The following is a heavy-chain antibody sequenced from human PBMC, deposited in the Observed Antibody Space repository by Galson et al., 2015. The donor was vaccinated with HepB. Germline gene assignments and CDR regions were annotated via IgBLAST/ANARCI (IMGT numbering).Heavy chain of an antibody. D-gene: IGHD4-17*01. Sequence: SLRLSCAASGFTLSSYWMHWVRQAPGKGLVWVSRINSDGSSTSYADSVKGRFTISRDNAKNTLYLQMNSLRAEDTAVYYCARDPVDYGDFLDYYYGMDVWGQGTTVTVSS. CDR3: ARDPVDYGDFLDYYYGMDV. V-gene: IGHV3-74*01. CDR1: GFTLSSYW. CDR2: INSDGSST. J-gene: IGHJ6*02.